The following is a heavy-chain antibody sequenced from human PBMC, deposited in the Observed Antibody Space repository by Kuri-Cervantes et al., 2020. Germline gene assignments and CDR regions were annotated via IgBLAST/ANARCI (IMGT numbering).Heavy chain of an antibody. Sequence: GESLKISCAASGFSSYSMNWVRQAPGKGLEWISYISSSSSTIYYADSVKGRFTISRDNSKNALYLQMNSLRAEDTAIYYCAKSQGRLTYSGSHRGADYWGQGTLVTVSS. CDR2: ISSSSSTI. CDR3: AKSQGRLTYSGSHRGADY. CDR1: GFSSYS. D-gene: IGHD1-26*01. V-gene: IGHV3-48*01. J-gene: IGHJ4*02.